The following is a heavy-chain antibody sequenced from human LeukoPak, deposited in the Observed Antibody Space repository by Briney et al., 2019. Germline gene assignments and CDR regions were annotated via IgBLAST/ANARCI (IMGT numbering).Heavy chain of an antibody. CDR3: AKDPHEFSSGWSHSDY. CDR1: GYTFTNYG. Sequence: GASVKVSCKASGYTFTNYGISWVRQAPGQGLEWMGWINTYNGNTNYAQKLRGRVTMTTDTSTSTAYMELRSLRSDDTAVYYCAKDPHEFSSGWSHSDYWGQGTLVTVSS. CDR2: INTYNGNT. D-gene: IGHD6-19*01. J-gene: IGHJ4*02. V-gene: IGHV1-18*01.